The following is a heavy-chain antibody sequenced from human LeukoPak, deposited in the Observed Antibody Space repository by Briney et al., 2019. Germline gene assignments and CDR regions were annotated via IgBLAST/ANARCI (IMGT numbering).Heavy chain of an antibody. Sequence: GGSLRISCTASGFTFSNYGIRWGRQAPGKGLEWVAVIWHDGYQKYYEESVKGRFTISRDDSENTVYLQMNSLRAEDTAVYYCARDGSTKVAQTYDAFAIWGQGTMVTVSS. CDR2: IWHDGYQK. J-gene: IGHJ3*02. V-gene: IGHV3-33*01. CDR3: ARDGSTKVAQTYDAFAI. CDR1: GFTFSNYG. D-gene: IGHD2-2*01.